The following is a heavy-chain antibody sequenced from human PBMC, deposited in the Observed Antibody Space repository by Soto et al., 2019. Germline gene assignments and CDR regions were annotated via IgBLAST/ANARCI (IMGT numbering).Heavy chain of an antibody. CDR2: IYPGDSDT. D-gene: IGHD2-2*01. CDR3: ASSAIVVVAAAMADAFDI. V-gene: IGHV5-51*01. Sequence: GESLKISCKGSGYSFTSYWIGWVRQMPGKGLEWMGIIYPGDSDTRYSPSFQGQVTISADKSISTAYLQWSSLKASDTAMYYCASSAIVVVAAAMADAFDIWGQGTMVTVSS. J-gene: IGHJ3*02. CDR1: GYSFTSYW.